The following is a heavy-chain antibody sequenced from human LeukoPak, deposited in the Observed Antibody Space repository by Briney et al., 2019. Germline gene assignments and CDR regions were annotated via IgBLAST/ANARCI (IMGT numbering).Heavy chain of an antibody. CDR1: GGSISSYY. D-gene: IGHD3-10*01. CDR3: ARAVGGDGSGSL. Sequence: SETLSLTCTVSGGSISSYYWSWIRQPPGKGLEWIRYIYYSGSTNYNPSLKSRVTISVDTSKNQFSLKLSSVTAADTAVYYCARAVGGDGSGSLWGPGTLVTVSS. CDR2: IYYSGST. V-gene: IGHV4-59*01. J-gene: IGHJ4*02.